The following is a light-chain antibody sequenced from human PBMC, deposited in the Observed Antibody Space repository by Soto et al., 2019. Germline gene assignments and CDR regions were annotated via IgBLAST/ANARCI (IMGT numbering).Light chain of an antibody. V-gene: IGLV2-8*01. CDR1: RSDVGGYNS. CDR3: SSYAGSDNLI. Sequence: QSALTQPPSASGSSGQSVTISCTGTRSDVGGYNSVSWYQQHPGKAPKLMIYEVSQRPSGVPDRFSGSKFGNTAYLNVSALQADYAADYYCSSYAGSDNLIFGGGTKLTV. CDR2: EVS. J-gene: IGLJ2*01.